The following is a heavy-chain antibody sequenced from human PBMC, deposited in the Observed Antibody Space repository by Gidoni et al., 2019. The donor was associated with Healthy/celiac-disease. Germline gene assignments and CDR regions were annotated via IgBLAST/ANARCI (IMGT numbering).Heavy chain of an antibody. CDR3: ARDLYYGSGRSTSFDY. CDR1: GFTFSSYW. Sequence: EVQLVESGGGLVQPGGSLRLSCAASGFTFSSYWMHWVRQAPGKGLVWVSRMNSDGSSTSYADSVKGRFTISRDNAKNTLYLQMNSLRAEDTAVYYCARDLYYGSGRSTSFDYWGQGTLVTVSS. V-gene: IGHV3-74*01. D-gene: IGHD3-10*01. J-gene: IGHJ4*02. CDR2: MNSDGSST.